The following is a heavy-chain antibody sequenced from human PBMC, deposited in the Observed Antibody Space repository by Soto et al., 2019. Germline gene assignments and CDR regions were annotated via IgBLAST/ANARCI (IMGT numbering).Heavy chain of an antibody. D-gene: IGHD1-1*01. CDR3: ADHDLPNRGSPFDY. J-gene: IGHJ4*02. CDR2: ISGSGGST. Sequence: GGSLRLSCAASGFTFSSYAMSWVRQAPGKGLEWVSAISGSGGSTYYADSVKGRFTTSRDNSKNTLYHQMNSLRAEDTAVYYCADHDLPNRGSPFDYWGQGTLVTVSS. V-gene: IGHV3-23*01. CDR1: GFTFSSYA.